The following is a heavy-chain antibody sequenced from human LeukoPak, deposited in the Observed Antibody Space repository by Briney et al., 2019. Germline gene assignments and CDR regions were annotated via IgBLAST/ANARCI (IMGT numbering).Heavy chain of an antibody. Sequence: GESLKISCKGSGYIFTSYWIGWVRQMPGKGLEWIGIIYPGDSDTRCSPSFEGQVTMSADKSTRTAYMQWSSLKASDTAMYYCARRIDYDYVSPITPDAFDIWGQGTMVIVSS. D-gene: IGHD3-16*01. CDR1: GYIFTSYW. CDR2: IYPGDSDT. V-gene: IGHV5-51*01. CDR3: ARRIDYDYVSPITPDAFDI. J-gene: IGHJ3*02.